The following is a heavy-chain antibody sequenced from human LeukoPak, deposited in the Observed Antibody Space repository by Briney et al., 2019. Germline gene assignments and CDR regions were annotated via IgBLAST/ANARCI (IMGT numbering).Heavy chain of an antibody. Sequence: GGSLRLSCAASGFTVSSNYMSWVRQAPGKGLEWVSVIYSGGSTYYADSVKGRFTISRDNSKNTLYLQMNSLRAEDTAVYYCARLPDDYGDYKYFQHWGQGTLVTVSS. CDR1: GFTVSSNY. D-gene: IGHD4-17*01. CDR3: ARLPDDYGDYKYFQH. J-gene: IGHJ1*01. V-gene: IGHV3-53*01. CDR2: IYSGGST.